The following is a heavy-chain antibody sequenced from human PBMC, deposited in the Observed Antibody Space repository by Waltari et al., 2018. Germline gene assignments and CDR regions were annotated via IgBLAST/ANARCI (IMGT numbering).Heavy chain of an antibody. D-gene: IGHD6-13*01. J-gene: IGHJ6*02. CDR2: ISGSGGST. Sequence: EVQLLESGGGLVQPGGSLRLSCAASGFAFSSYAMSWVRQAPGKGLEWVSAISGSGGSTYYADSVKGRFTISRDNSKNTLYLQMNSLRAEDTAVYYCAKDPGYSSSWYYYYYYYGMDVWGQGTTVTVSS. CDR3: AKDPGYSSSWYYYYYYYGMDV. CDR1: GFAFSSYA. V-gene: IGHV3-23*01.